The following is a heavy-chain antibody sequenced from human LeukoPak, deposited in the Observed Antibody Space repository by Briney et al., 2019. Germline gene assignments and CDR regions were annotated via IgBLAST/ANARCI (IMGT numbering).Heavy chain of an antibody. CDR1: GYTFTSYG. V-gene: IGHV1-18*01. D-gene: IGHD3-3*01. J-gene: IGHJ4*02. Sequence: ASVKVSCKASGYTFTSYGISWVRQAPGQGLEWMGWISAYNGNTNYAQKLQGRVTMTTDTSTSTAYMELRSLRSDDTAGYYCARDLFDFWSGYYNSYFDYWGQGTLVTVSS. CDR2: ISAYNGNT. CDR3: ARDLFDFWSGYYNSYFDY.